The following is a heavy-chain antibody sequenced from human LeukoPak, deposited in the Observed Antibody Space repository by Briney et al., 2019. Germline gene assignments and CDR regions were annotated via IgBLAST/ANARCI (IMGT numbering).Heavy chain of an antibody. CDR1: GGSISSYY. Sequence: SETLSLTCTVSGGSISSYYWSWIRQPAGEALEWIGRLHTSGSTHYNPSLKSRVTMSVDTSKNQFSLKLSSVTAADTAVYYCERDFGYGDYFFDDWGQGTLVTVSS. D-gene: IGHD4-17*01. CDR3: ERDFGYGDYFFDD. V-gene: IGHV4-4*07. CDR2: LHTSGST. J-gene: IGHJ4*02.